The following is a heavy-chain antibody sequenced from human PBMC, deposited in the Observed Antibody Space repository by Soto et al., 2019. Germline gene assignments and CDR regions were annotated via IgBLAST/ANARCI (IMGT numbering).Heavy chain of an antibody. J-gene: IGHJ4*02. D-gene: IGHD1-26*01. CDR2: IYDTGSA. V-gene: IGHV4-30-2*01. CDR3: ARTWELIKFDY. CDR1: GGSISGSSYS. Sequence: QLQLQESGSGLVKPSQTLSLTCAVSGGSISGSSYSWSWIRQPPGKGLEWIGYIYDTGSAYYNPSLKSRVTISVDRSKNQFSLNVNSVTAADTAMYYCARTWELIKFDYWGQGTLVTVSS.